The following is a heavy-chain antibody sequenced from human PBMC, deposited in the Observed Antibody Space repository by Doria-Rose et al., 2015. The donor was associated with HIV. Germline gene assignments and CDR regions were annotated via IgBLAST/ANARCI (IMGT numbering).Heavy chain of an antibody. Sequence: ETLSLTCTVSGGSISSYYWSWIRQPPGKGLEWIGYIYYSGSTNYNPSLKSRVTISVDTSKNQFSLKLSSVTAADTAVYYCARNEYSSSRYAFDIWGQGTMVTVSS. CDR2: IYYSGST. CDR1: GGSISSYY. V-gene: IGHV4-59*01. D-gene: IGHD6-6*01. CDR3: ARNEYSSSRYAFDI. J-gene: IGHJ3*02.